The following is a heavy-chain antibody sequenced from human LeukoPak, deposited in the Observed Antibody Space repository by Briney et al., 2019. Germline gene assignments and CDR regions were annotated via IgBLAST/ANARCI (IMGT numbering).Heavy chain of an antibody. Sequence: ASVKVSCRASGGTFSSYAISWVRQAPGQGLEWMGWIRPSTGDTDYALNLQGRVTLTTDTSTSTAYMELRSLRSDDTAVYYCARVRDHLFDYWGQGTLVTVSS. J-gene: IGHJ4*02. V-gene: IGHV1-18*01. CDR1: GGTFSSYA. CDR2: IRPSTGDT. CDR3: ARVRDHLFDY. D-gene: IGHD1-14*01.